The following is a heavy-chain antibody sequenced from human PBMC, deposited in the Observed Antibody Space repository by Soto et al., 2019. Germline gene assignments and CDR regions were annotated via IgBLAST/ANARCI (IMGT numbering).Heavy chain of an antibody. CDR1: GFTFSSYS. Sequence: GGSLRLSCAASGFTFSSYSMNWVRQAPGKGLEWVSSISSSSSYIYYADSVKGRFTISRDNAKNSLYLQMNSLRAEDTAVYYCARVNTEPKIDDYYYYMDVWGKGTTVTVSS. J-gene: IGHJ6*03. CDR2: ISSSSSYI. CDR3: ARVNTEPKIDDYYYYMDV. V-gene: IGHV3-21*01. D-gene: IGHD2-2*02.